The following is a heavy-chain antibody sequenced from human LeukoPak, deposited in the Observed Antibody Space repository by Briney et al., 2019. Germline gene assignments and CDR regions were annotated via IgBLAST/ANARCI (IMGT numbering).Heavy chain of an antibody. CDR1: GYTFSNYG. V-gene: IGHV1-18*01. D-gene: IGHD2-2*01. CDR2: ISGYNGNT. CDR3: ARDRCSSSSCYFDY. J-gene: IGHJ4*02. Sequence: ASVKVSCKTSGYTFSNYGLTWVRQAPGQGLEWVGWISGYNGNTNYAQKVQGRVTMTTDTSTSTAYMELRSLTSDGTAVYYCARDRCSSSSCYFDYWGQGTLVTVSS.